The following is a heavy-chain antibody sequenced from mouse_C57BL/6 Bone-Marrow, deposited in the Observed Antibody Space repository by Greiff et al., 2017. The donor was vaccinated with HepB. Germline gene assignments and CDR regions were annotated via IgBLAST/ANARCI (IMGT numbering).Heavy chain of an antibody. CDR2: INPNNGGT. V-gene: IGHV1-22*01. Sequence: DVKLQESGPELVKPGASVKMSCKASGYTFTDYNMHWVKQSHGKSLEWIGYINPNNGGTSYNQKFKGKATLTVNKSSSTAYMELRSLTSEDSAVYYCASDEGLRRFAYWGQGTLVTVSA. J-gene: IGHJ3*01. D-gene: IGHD2-4*01. CDR3: ASDEGLRRFAY. CDR1: GYTFTDYN.